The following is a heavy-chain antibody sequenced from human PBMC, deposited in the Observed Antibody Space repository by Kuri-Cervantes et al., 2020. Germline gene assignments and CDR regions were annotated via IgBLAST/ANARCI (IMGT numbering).Heavy chain of an antibody. V-gene: IGHV3-53*01. Sequence: GESLKISCAASGLTVSSIRMSWFRQAPGKGLEWVSTIYTGGTTYYADAVRGRFSISRDTSRNTLYLQMNSLRAEDTAVYYCARDYVLRYFDWSLNGMDVWGQGTTVTVSS. D-gene: IGHD3-9*01. CDR1: GLTVSSIR. J-gene: IGHJ6*02. CDR2: IYTGGTT. CDR3: ARDYVLRYFDWSLNGMDV.